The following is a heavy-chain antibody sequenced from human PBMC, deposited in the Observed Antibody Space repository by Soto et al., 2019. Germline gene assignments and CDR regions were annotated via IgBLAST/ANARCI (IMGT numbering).Heavy chain of an antibody. D-gene: IGHD3-3*01. J-gene: IGHJ1*01. CDR2: IRNAGGSM. Sequence: EVQLVQSGGGLVQPGGSLRLSCAASGFTFSSSPIRWVRQAPGKGLEWIAAIRNAGGSMYYVDSVKGRITISRANYKNTPSLQMKNLRVEDTTIYYCLRDHYKMSDFWNAFCRNWGQGAQDIVSS. V-gene: IGHV3-23*04. CDR3: LRDHYKMSDFWNAFCRN. CDR1: GFTFSSSP.